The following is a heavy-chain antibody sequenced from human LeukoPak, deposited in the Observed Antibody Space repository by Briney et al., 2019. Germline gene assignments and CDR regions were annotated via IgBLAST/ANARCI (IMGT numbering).Heavy chain of an antibody. Sequence: PGGSLRLSCAASGFTFSGYSMAWVRQAPGKGLEFVANIRQGGSGEEYVDSVTGRFTISRDNARNSLFLQMNSLRAEDTAVYYCARWRWQQSEFDFWGQGTLVTVSS. V-gene: IGHV3-7*01. CDR3: ARWRWQQSEFDF. J-gene: IGHJ4*02. CDR2: IRQGGSGE. CDR1: GFTFSGYS. D-gene: IGHD5-24*01.